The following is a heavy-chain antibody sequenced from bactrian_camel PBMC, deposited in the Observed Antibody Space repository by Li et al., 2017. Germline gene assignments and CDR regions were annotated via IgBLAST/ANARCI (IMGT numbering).Heavy chain of an antibody. CDR1: GNIRSRNL. J-gene: IGHJ4*01. CDR3: AAGRRLDWNSCRKYDY. D-gene: IGHD1*01. Sequence: HVQLVESGGGSVQAGGSLRLSCVRSGNIRSRNLMGWFRQAPGKEREGVAVIDSDGTTSYAYSVKGRFTISQDNAKNTLYLQMNSLKPEDTAMYYCAAGRRLDWNSCRKYDYWGLGTQVTVS. CDR2: IDSDGTT. V-gene: IGHV3S53*01.